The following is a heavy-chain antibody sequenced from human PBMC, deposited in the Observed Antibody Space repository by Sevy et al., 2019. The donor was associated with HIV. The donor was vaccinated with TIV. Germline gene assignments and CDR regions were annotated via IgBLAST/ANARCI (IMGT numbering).Heavy chain of an antibody. CDR2: IYYSGSS. CDR3: ARDDPVMNAFDI. CDR1: GGSVNSGDYY. Sequence: SDTLSLTCTVSGGSVNSGDYYWSWIRQPPGKGLEWLGYIYYSGSSNYNPSLKSRVTISLDTSKNQFSLKMSSVTTADTAVYYCARDDPVMNAFDIWGQGTMVTVSS. J-gene: IGHJ3*02. D-gene: IGHD3-16*01. V-gene: IGHV4-61*08.